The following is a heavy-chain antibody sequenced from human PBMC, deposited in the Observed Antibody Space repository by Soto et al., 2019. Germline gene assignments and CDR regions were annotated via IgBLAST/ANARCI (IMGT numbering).Heavy chain of an antibody. CDR1: GVSISSYY. Sequence: QVQLQESGPGLVKPSETLSLTCTVSGVSISSYYWSWIRQPPGKGLEWIGYIYYSGSTNYNPSLKIRVTISGDTSKNQFSLKLSSVTAADTAVYYCARSRGGYFDYWGQGTLVTVSS. CDR3: ARSRGGYFDY. D-gene: IGHD3-22*01. CDR2: IYYSGST. J-gene: IGHJ4*02. V-gene: IGHV4-59*01.